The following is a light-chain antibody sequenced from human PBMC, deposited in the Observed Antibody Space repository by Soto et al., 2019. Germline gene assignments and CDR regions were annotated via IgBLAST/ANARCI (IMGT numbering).Light chain of an antibody. Sequence: EIVMAQSPATLSVSPGERATLSCRASQGLSSYLAWYQQKPGQAPRLLIYDASNRATGIPARFRGSGSGTAFTLTISRLEPEDFAIYYCQQRSDWPPITFGQGTRLQIK. CDR3: QQRSDWPPIT. J-gene: IGKJ5*01. CDR1: QGLSSY. CDR2: DAS. V-gene: IGKV3-11*01.